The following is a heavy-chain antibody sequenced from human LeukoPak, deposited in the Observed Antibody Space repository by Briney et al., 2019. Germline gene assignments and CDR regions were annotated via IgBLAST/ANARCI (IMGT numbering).Heavy chain of an antibody. V-gene: IGHV4-34*01. CDR2: INHSGST. J-gene: IGHJ5*02. CDR1: GGSFGGYY. Sequence: PSETLSLTCAVYGGSFGGYYWSWIRQPPGKGLEWIGEINHSGSTNYNPSLKSRVTISVDTSKNQFSLKLSSVTAADTAVYYCARHLGLPRNWFDPWGQGTLVTVSS. D-gene: IGHD3-16*01. CDR3: ARHLGLPRNWFDP.